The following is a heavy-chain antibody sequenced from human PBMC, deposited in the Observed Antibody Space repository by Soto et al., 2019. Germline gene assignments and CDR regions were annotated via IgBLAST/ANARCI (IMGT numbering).Heavy chain of an antibody. CDR1: GGSISSGGYY. V-gene: IGHV4-31*03. J-gene: IGHJ6*04. Sequence: SETLSLTCTVSGGSISSGGYYWSWIRQHPGKGLEWIGYIYYSGSTYYNPSLKSRVTISVDTSKNQFSLKLSSVTAADTAVYYWARTPFYGWGIYSPLSRYYYYGRAVGGKGTTVPVSS. CDR3: ARTPFYGWGIYSPLSRYYYYGRAV. CDR2: IYYSGST. D-gene: IGHD3-10*01.